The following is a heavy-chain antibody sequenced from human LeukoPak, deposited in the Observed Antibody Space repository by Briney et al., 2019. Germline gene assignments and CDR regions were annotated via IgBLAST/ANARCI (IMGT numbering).Heavy chain of an antibody. J-gene: IGHJ6*03. CDR2: IYYGGST. V-gene: IGHV4-59*01. Sequence: SETLSLTCTVSGGSISSYYWSWIRQPPGKGLEWIGYIYYGGSTNYNPSLKSRVTISVDTSKNQFSLKLSSVTAADTAVYYCARVRSTNWKDFPLGHYYYYMDVWGKGTTVTVSS. D-gene: IGHD1-1*01. CDR1: GGSISSYY. CDR3: ARVRSTNWKDFPLGHYYYYMDV.